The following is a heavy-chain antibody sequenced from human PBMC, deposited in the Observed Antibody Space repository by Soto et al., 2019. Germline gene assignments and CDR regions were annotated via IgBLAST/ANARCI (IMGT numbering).Heavy chain of an antibody. J-gene: IGHJ5*02. D-gene: IGHD6-6*01. CDR1: GGTFSSYA. V-gene: IGHV1-69*13. CDR2: IIPIFGTA. CDR3: ARDGIAARPPYNWFDH. Sequence: SVKVSCNASGGTFSSYAISWVRQDPGQGLEWMGGIIPIFGTANYAQKFQGRVTITADESTSTAYMELSSLRSEDTAVYYCARDGIAARPPYNWFDHWGQGTLVTVSS.